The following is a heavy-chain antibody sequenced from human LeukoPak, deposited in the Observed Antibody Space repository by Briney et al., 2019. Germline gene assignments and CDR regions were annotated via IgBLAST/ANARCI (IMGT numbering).Heavy chain of an antibody. CDR2: MYSCGST. V-gene: IGHV3-66*04. CDR1: GFTVSSNY. D-gene: IGHD6-13*01. Sequence: GGSLRLSCAASGFTVSSNYMSWVRQAPGKGLEWVSVMYSCGSTYYADSVKGRFTISRDNSKNKLYLQLNRLRAEDTAVYYCAKRESSSWYFADYYYGMGVWGQGTTVTVSS. CDR3: AKRESSSWYFADYYYGMGV. J-gene: IGHJ6*02.